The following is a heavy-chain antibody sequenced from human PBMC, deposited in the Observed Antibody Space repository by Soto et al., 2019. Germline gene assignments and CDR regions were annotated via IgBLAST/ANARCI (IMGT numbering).Heavy chain of an antibody. CDR3: ARDDYKDGGNNWFDP. V-gene: IGHV4-4*07. D-gene: IGHD3-16*01. Sequence: SETLFLTCTVFGGSITNYDWRWIRQPAWKVLEWIGRMYTKARTNYNPSFKSRVTMSVDTSKNQFSLKLNAVTAADTAVYYCARDDYKDGGNNWFDPWGQGTPVTVSS. J-gene: IGHJ5*02. CDR2: MYTKART. CDR1: GGSITNYD.